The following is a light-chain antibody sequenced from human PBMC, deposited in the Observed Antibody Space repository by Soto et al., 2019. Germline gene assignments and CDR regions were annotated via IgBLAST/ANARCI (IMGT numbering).Light chain of an antibody. CDR1: QSVSSSY. V-gene: IGKV3-20*01. CDR2: GAS. Sequence: EIVLTQSPGTLSLSPGERVTLSCRASQSVSSSYLAWYQQKPGQAPRLLIYGASSRATGIPDRFSGSGSGTDFTLTINRLEPEDFAVYYCQHYGTSPTFGQGTKVEIK. CDR3: QHYGTSPT. J-gene: IGKJ1*01.